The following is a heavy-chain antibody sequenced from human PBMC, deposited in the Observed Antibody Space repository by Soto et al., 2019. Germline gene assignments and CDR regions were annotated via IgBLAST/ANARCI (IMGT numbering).Heavy chain of an antibody. Sequence: SGPTLVNPTQTLTLTCTFSGFSFTTSGVAVGWIRQTPGGALEWLTLIYYNDDRRFSPSLKTRLTITGDTSKNQVVLSLTNVDPGDTATYFCAHSDGGYEIIYFDFWGQGIPVTV. V-gene: IGHV2-5*01. CDR3: AHSDGGYEIIYFDF. D-gene: IGHD5-12*01. CDR1: GFSFTTSGVA. J-gene: IGHJ4*02. CDR2: IYYNDDR.